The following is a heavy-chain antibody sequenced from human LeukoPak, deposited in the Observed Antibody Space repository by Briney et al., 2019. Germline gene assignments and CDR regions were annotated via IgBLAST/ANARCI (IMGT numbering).Heavy chain of an antibody. CDR1: GYTFTSYG. Sequence: GASVKVSCKASGYTFTSYGISWVRQAPGQGLEWMGWISAYNGNTNYAQKLQGRVTMTTDTSTSTAYMELRSLRSDDTAVYYCARDLLLGIAAAGKFDYRGQGTLVTVSS. CDR3: ARDLLLGIAAAGKFDY. J-gene: IGHJ4*02. V-gene: IGHV1-18*01. D-gene: IGHD6-13*01. CDR2: ISAYNGNT.